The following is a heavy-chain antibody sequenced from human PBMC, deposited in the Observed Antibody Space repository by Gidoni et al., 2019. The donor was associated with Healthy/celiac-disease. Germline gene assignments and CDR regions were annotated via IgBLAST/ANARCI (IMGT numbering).Heavy chain of an antibody. CDR1: GFTFAAYA. Sequence: EVQLVESGGGLVQPGRSLRLSCAASGFTFAAYAMHWVRQAPGKGLEWVSGISWNSGSIGYADSVKGRFTISRDNAKNSLYLQMNSLRAEDTALYYCAKVEGSRYCSGGSCSEPYYFDYWGQGTLVTVSS. CDR3: AKVEGSRYCSGGSCSEPYYFDY. V-gene: IGHV3-9*01. CDR2: ISWNSGSI. J-gene: IGHJ4*02. D-gene: IGHD2-15*01.